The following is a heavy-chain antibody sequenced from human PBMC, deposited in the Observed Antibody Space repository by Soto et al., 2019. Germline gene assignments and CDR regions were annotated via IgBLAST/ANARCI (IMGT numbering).Heavy chain of an antibody. V-gene: IGHV4-30-4*01. Sequence: QVQLKESGPGLVKPSETLSLTCNVSGGPIKTGDYYWNWIRQPPGKGLEWIGYVFYSGATNYSTSLKSRAAISMDTSKNQFSLSLTSVTAADPAVYYCARAGFSYGPLLFWGQGIRVTVS. D-gene: IGHD1-1*01. CDR3: ARAGFSYGPLLF. CDR2: VFYSGAT. CDR1: GGPIKTGDYY. J-gene: IGHJ4*02.